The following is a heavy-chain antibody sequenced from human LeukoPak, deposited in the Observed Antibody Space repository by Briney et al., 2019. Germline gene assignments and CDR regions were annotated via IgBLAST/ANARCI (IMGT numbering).Heavy chain of an antibody. J-gene: IGHJ4*02. CDR2: VSYSGSS. V-gene: IGHV4-59*08. CDR1: GGSISNYY. D-gene: IGHD7-27*01. CDR3: ARLQGRGDNYLDY. Sequence: SETLSPTCTVSGGSISNYYWSWIRQPPGKRLEWIGYVSYSGSSSSNPSLESRVTISVDMSKNQFSLRLSSVTASDTAVYYCARLQGRGDNYLDYWGQGTLVTVSS.